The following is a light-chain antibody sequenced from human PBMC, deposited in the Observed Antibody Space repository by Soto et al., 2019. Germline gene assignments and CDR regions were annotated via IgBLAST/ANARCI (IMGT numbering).Light chain of an antibody. V-gene: IGLV2-14*03. CDR2: DVT. Sequence: QSALTQPASVSGSPGQSITISCTGTSSDVGGYNYVYWYQQHPGKVPKPMIYDVTNRPSGVSNRFSGSKSGNTASLTISGLQAEYEADYYCNSYTSSSTYVFGTGTKHTVL. CDR1: SSDVGGYNY. J-gene: IGLJ1*01. CDR3: NSYTSSSTYV.